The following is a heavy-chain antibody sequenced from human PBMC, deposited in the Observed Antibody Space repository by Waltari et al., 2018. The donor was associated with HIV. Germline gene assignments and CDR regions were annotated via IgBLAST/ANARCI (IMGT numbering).Heavy chain of an antibody. J-gene: IGHJ2*01. Sequence: EVKLVESGGGLVQPGGSVRLSCAAPGFTFSSSELTWVRQAPGKGLEWISYISSSGSSIYYADSVKGRFTISRDNGKKSLYLQMNILRAEDTAVYYCAKVREKQLWLRNWDFDLWGRGTLVTVSS. CDR1: GFTFSSSE. D-gene: IGHD5-18*01. CDR3: AKVREKQLWLRNWDFDL. CDR2: ISSSGSSI. V-gene: IGHV3-48*03.